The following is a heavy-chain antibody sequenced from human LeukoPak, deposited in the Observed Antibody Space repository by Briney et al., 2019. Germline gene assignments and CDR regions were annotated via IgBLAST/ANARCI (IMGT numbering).Heavy chain of an antibody. CDR2: IYYSGST. CDR1: GGSISSSTYY. D-gene: IGHD6-6*01. Sequence: PSETLSLTCTVPGGSISSSTYYWGWIRQPPGKGLEWIGSIYYSGSTYYNPSLKSRVTISVDTSKNQFSLKLSSVTAADTAVYYCARLLHSSSPSWGQGTLVTVSS. J-gene: IGHJ4*02. V-gene: IGHV4-39*07. CDR3: ARLLHSSSPS.